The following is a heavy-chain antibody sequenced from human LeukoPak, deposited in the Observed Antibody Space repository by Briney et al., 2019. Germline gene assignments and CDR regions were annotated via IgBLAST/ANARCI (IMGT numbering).Heavy chain of an antibody. J-gene: IGHJ5*02. CDR3: ARGRHPVRRRYSSSWYGGNWFDP. CDR1: GYTFTSYD. V-gene: IGHV1-8*01. D-gene: IGHD6-13*01. Sequence: GASVKVSCEASGYTFTSYDINWVRQATGQGLEWMGWMNPNSGNTGYAQKFQGRVTMTRNTSISTAYMELSSLRSEDTAVYYCARGRHPVRRRYSSSWYGGNWFDPWGQGTLVTVSS. CDR2: MNPNSGNT.